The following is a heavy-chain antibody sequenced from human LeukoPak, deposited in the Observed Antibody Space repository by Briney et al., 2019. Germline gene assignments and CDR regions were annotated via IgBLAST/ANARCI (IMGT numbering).Heavy chain of an antibody. J-gene: IGHJ6*03. V-gene: IGHV4-34*01. CDR3: ARGPRTGTIYYYYYYYMDV. CDR1: GGTFSGYY. Sequence: SVTLSLTCAVYGGTFSGYYWSWLPQPPGKGLEWIVEINHSGSTNYNPSIKSRVPISVDTSKNQFSLKLSSVTAADTAVYYCARGPRTGTIYYYYYYYMDVWGKGTTVTVSS. D-gene: IGHD1-7*01. CDR2: INHSGST.